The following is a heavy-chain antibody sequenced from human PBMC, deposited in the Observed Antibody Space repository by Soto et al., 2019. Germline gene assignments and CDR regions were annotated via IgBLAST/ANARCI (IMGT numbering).Heavy chain of an antibody. CDR1: GYSFTSLD. CDR2: MQPSTGRT. V-gene: IGHV1-8*01. CDR3: ARGVSAGVDY. J-gene: IGHJ4*02. D-gene: IGHD1-26*01. Sequence: ASVKVSCKASGYSFTSLDINWVRQTAGQGLEWMGWMQPSTGRTGYAQKFQGRVTMTRDTSINTAYKELTTLTSDDTAFYYCARGVSAGVDYWGQGTLVTV.